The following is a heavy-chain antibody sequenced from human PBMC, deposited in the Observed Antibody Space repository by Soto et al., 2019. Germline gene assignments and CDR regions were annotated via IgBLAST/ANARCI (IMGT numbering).Heavy chain of an antibody. CDR3: ARASGSSYWLPFDY. D-gene: IGHD1-26*01. CDR1: GYTFTSYG. Sequence: SCKASGYTFTSYGISWVRQAPGQGLEWMGWISAYNGNTNYAQKLQGRVTMTTDTSTSTAYMELRSLRSDDTAVYYCARASGSSYWLPFDYWGQGTLVTVSS. CDR2: ISAYNGNT. J-gene: IGHJ4*02. V-gene: IGHV1-18*01.